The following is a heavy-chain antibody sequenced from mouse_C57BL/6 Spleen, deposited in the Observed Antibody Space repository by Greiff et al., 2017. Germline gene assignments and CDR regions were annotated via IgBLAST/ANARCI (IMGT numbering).Heavy chain of an antibody. CDR1: GYTFTSYW. Sequence: QVQLQQPGAELVKPGASVKLSCKASGYTFTSYWMHWVKQRPGQGLEWIGMIHPNSGSTNYNEKFKSKATLTVDKSSRTAYMQLSSLTSEDSAVYYCARSGGYDENFDVWGTGTTVTVSS. V-gene: IGHV1-64*01. J-gene: IGHJ1*03. D-gene: IGHD2-2*01. CDR2: IHPNSGST. CDR3: ARSGGYDENFDV.